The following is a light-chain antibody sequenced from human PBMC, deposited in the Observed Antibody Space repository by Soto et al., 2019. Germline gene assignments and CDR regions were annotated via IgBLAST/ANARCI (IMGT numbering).Light chain of an antibody. CDR1: HNTRGY. CDR3: QQSYSTQWT. CDR2: AAS. J-gene: IGKJ1*01. Sequence: DIQMTQSPSSLSASVRDRVTITCRASHNTRGYLNWYQQKPGKAPKLLIYAASNLQSGIPSRFSGSGSETDFTLTISSLQPEDFATYYCQQSYSTQWTFGQGTKVDIK. V-gene: IGKV1-39*01.